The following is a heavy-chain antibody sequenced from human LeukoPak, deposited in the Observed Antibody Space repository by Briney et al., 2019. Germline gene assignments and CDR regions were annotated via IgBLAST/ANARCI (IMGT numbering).Heavy chain of an antibody. CDR3: ARGDYGDYYYYGMDV. CDR2: INSDGSST. D-gene: IGHD4-17*01. V-gene: IGHV3-74*01. J-gene: IGHJ6*02. CDR1: GFTFSSYW. Sequence: GGSLRLSCAASGFTFSSYWMHWVRQAPGKGLVWVSRINSDGSSTSYADSVKGRFTISRDNAKNTLYLQMNSLRAEDTAVYYCARGDYGDYYYYGMDVWGQGTTVTISS.